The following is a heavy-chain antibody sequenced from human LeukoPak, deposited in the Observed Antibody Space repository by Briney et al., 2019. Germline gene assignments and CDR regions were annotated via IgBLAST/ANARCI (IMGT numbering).Heavy chain of an antibody. CDR3: ARHPLYSSGWYADALDI. Sequence: PSETLSLTCTVSGGSISSYYWSWIRQPPGKGLEWIGYIYYSGSTNYNPSLKSRVTISVDTSKNQFSLKLSSVTAADTAVYYCARHPLYSSGWYADALDIWGQGTMVTVSS. CDR2: IYYSGST. J-gene: IGHJ3*02. D-gene: IGHD6-19*01. CDR1: GGSISSYY. V-gene: IGHV4-59*08.